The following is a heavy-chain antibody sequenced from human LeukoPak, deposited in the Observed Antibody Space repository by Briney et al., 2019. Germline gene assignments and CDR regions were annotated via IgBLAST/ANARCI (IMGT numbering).Heavy chain of an antibody. V-gene: IGHV4-34*01. Sequence: SETLSLTCAVYGGSFSGYYWSWIRQPPGKGLEWVGEINHSGSTNYNPSLKSRVTISVDTSKNQFSLKLSSVTAADTAVYYCARDDYGDYVHYYYYYMDVWGKGTTVTVSS. D-gene: IGHD4-17*01. CDR3: ARDDYGDYVHYYYYYMDV. CDR1: GGSFSGYY. J-gene: IGHJ6*03. CDR2: INHSGST.